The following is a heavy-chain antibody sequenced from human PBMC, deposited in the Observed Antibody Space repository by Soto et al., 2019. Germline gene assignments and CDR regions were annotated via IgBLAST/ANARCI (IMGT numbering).Heavy chain of an antibody. J-gene: IGHJ4*02. V-gene: IGHV1-2*02. CDR1: GYTFTGYY. CDR3: ARSKNSSSWYVVYYFDY. CDR2: INPNSGGT. D-gene: IGHD6-13*01. Sequence: QVQLVQSGAEVKKPGASVKVSCKASGYTFTGYYMHWVRQAPGQGLEWMGWINPNSGGTNYAQKFQGMVTMTRDTSISTADMELSRLRSDDTAVYYCARSKNSSSWYVVYYFDYWGQGTLVTVSS.